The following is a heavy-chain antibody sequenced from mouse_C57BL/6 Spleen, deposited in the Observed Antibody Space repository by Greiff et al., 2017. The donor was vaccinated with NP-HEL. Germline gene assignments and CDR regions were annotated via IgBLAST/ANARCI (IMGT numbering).Heavy chain of an antibody. CDR3: ARSGATVVGDAMDY. CDR2: IYPGDGDT. Sequence: QVQLKESGAELVKPGASVKISCKASGYAFSSYWMNWVKQRPGKGLEWIGQIYPGDGDTNYNGKFKGKATLTADKSSSTAYMQLSSLTSEDSAVYFCARSGATVVGDAMDYWGQGTSVTVSS. D-gene: IGHD1-1*01. CDR1: GYAFSSYW. V-gene: IGHV1-80*01. J-gene: IGHJ4*01.